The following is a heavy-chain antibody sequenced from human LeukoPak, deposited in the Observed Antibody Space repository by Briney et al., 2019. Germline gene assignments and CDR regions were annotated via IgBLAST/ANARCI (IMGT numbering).Heavy chain of an antibody. Sequence: SETLSLTCGVSGYSISSGYWAWIRQPPGKGLEWIASIYHSGTTYSNPSLQSRVPLSVDPSRNQFSLKLSAVTAADTAVYYCARDPAMTFNWFDPWGQGTLVIVSS. CDR3: ARDPAMTFNWFDP. D-gene: IGHD2-21*02. CDR2: IYHSGTT. CDR1: GYSISSGY. J-gene: IGHJ5*02. V-gene: IGHV4-38-2*02.